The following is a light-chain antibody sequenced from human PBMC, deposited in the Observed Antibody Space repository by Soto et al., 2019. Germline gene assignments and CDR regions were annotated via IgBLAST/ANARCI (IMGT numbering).Light chain of an antibody. V-gene: IGKV3-20*01. Sequence: EIVLTQSPGTLSLSPGERATLSCRASQSIVGTYLAWYQQKPGQAPRLLIYGASNRASGIPDRFRGGGSGTHFTLTISRLEPEDSAVYYCQLGGFGQGTKGEIQ. CDR3: QLGG. CDR1: QSIVGTY. J-gene: IGKJ1*01. CDR2: GAS.